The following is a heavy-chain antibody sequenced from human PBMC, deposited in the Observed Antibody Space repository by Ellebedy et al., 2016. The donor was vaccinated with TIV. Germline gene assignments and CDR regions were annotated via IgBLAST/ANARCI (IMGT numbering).Heavy chain of an antibody. D-gene: IGHD2-15*01. J-gene: IGHJ6*02. Sequence: AASVKVSCKASGGTFSRYAISWVRQAPGQGLEWMGGIIPIFGTANYAQKFQGRVTITADESTSTAYMELSSLRSEDTDVYYCASGYCSGGSCAQLWYYYYYGMDVWGQGTTVTVSS. CDR3: ASGYCSGGSCAQLWYYYYYGMDV. CDR1: GGTFSRYA. V-gene: IGHV1-69*13. CDR2: IIPIFGTA.